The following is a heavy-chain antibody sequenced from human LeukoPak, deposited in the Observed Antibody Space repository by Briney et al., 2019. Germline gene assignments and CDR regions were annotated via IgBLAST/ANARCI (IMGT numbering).Heavy chain of an antibody. V-gene: IGHV3-30*02. J-gene: IGHJ4*02. D-gene: IGHD5-18*01. Sequence: GGSLRLSCATSRFTFSSYGMHWVRQAPGKGLEWVAFIRYDGSNKYYADSVKGRFTISRDNSKNTLYLQMNSLRVEDTAIYYCATYRQVLLPFESWGQGTLVTVSS. CDR2: IRYDGSNK. CDR1: RFTFSSYG. CDR3: ATYRQVLLPFES.